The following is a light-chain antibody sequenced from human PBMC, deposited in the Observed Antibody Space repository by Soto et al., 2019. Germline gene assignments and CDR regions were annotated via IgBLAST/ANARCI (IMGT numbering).Light chain of an antibody. CDR2: GAS. CDR1: QGISSY. Sequence: IQLTQSPSSLSASVGDRVTITCRASQGISSYLAWYQQKPGKDPKHLIHGASTLQSGVPSRFSGSGSGTDFTLTISSLQPEDFATYYCQQLNSYPTFGPGTKVDIK. CDR3: QQLNSYPT. J-gene: IGKJ3*01. V-gene: IGKV1-9*01.